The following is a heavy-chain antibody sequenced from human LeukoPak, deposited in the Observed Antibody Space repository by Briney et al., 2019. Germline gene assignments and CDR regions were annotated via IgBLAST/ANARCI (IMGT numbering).Heavy chain of an antibody. D-gene: IGHD3-10*01. CDR1: GFTFSSYG. CDR2: ISYDGSNK. J-gene: IGHJ4*02. V-gene: IGHV3-30*18. CDR3: AKDAGITMVRGVIDY. Sequence: PGGSLRLSCAPSGFTFSSYGMLWVRQAPGKGLEWVAVISYDGSNKYYADSVKGRFTISRDNSKNTLYLQMNSLRAEDTAVYYCAKDAGITMVRGVIDYWGQGTLVTVSS.